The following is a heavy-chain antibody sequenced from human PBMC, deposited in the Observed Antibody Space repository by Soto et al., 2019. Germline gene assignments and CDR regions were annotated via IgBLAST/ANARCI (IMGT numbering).Heavy chain of an antibody. J-gene: IGHJ4*02. CDR3: ARVHTRGDGYLLPV. CDR1: GFTFSSYS. Sequence: GGSLRLSCAASGFTFSSYSMNWVRQAPGKGLEWVSSISSSSSYIYYADSVKGRFTISRDNAKNSLYLQMNSLRAEDTAVYYCARVHTRGDGYLLPVWGQGTLVTVSS. CDR2: ISSSSSYI. V-gene: IGHV3-21*01. D-gene: IGHD5-12*01.